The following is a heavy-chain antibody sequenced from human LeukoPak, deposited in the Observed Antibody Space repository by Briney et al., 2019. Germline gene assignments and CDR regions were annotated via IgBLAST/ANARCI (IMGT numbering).Heavy chain of an antibody. CDR1: GFTFSSYA. V-gene: IGHV3-23*01. D-gene: IGHD6-6*01. CDR3: AKVSLGQLVWWGSGVFDY. J-gene: IGHJ4*02. Sequence: GGSLRLSCAASGFTFSSYAMSWVRQAPGKGLEWVSAISGSGGSTYYADSVKGRFTISRDNSKNTLYLQMNSLRAEDTAVYYCAKVSLGQLVWWGSGVFDYWGQGTLVTVSS. CDR2: ISGSGGST.